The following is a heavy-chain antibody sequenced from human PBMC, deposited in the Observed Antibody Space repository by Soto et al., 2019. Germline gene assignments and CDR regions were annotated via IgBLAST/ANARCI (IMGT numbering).Heavy chain of an antibody. Sequence: SVNACCKSSVYTLTSYYMHSVRQAPGQGLEWMGWINPNSGGTNYAQKFHGRVTMTRDTSISTAYMELSRLRSDDTAVYYCAREDYGGNKAFDYWGQGTMVKVSS. CDR3: AREDYGGNKAFDY. CDR2: INPNSGGT. D-gene: IGHD4-17*01. J-gene: IGHJ4*02. CDR1: VYTLTSYY. V-gene: IGHV1-2*02.